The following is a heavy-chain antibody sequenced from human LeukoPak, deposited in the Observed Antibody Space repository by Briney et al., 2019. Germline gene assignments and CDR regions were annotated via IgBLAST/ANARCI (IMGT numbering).Heavy chain of an antibody. J-gene: IGHJ6*03. V-gene: IGHV3-7*01. D-gene: IGHD3-10*01. CDR3: VRATLLVRGVDADMDV. Sequence: GGSLRLSCAASGFTFSSYWMSWVRQAPGKGLEWVANIKQDGGEKYYVDSVKGRFTISRDNAKNTLYLQMHSLRVEDTAVYYCVRATLLVRGVDADMDVWGKGTTVTVSS. CDR2: IKQDGGEK. CDR1: GFTFSSYW.